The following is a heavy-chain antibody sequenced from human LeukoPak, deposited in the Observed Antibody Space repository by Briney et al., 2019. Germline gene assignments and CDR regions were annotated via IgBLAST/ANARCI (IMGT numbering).Heavy chain of an antibody. CDR3: AIPPGYCGNDCSFDH. J-gene: IGHJ4*02. Sequence: RGESLKISCEGSGYNFSNYWIGWVRQMPGKGLEWMGIIYPGDYETRYSPSFQGLVTISVDKSISTAYLQWSSLKASDTAMYYCAIPPGYCGNDCSFDHWGQGTLVTVSS. V-gene: IGHV5-51*01. CDR1: GYNFSNYW. D-gene: IGHD2-21*02. CDR2: IYPGDYET.